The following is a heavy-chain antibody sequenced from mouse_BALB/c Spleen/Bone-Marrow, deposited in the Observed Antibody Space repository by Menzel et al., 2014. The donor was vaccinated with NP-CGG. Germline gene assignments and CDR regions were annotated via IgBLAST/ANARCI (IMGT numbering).Heavy chain of an antibody. CDR1: GYTFTDYN. J-gene: IGHJ1*01. D-gene: IGHD1-1*02. CDR2: TYPYNGGT. Sequence: AQLQQSGPELVKPGASVKISCKASGYTFTDYNMHWVKQSHGKSLEWIGYTYPYNGGTGYNQKFKSKAALTVDNSSSTAYMEFRSLTSEDSAVYYCARELSWYFDVWGAGTTVTVSS. CDR3: ARELSWYFDV. V-gene: IGHV1S29*02.